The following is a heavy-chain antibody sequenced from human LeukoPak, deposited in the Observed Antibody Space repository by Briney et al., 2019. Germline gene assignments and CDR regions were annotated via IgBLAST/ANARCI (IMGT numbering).Heavy chain of an antibody. CDR2: IIPIFGTA. CDR3: ARGGQELPHYYYMDV. J-gene: IGHJ6*03. CDR1: GGTFSSYA. Sequence: SVKVSCKASGGTFSSYAISWVRQAPGQGLEWMGGIIPIFGTANYAQKFQGRVTITADESTSTAYMELSSLRSEDTAVYYCARGGQELPHYYYMDVWGKGTTVTVSS. V-gene: IGHV1-69*13. D-gene: IGHD4-23*01.